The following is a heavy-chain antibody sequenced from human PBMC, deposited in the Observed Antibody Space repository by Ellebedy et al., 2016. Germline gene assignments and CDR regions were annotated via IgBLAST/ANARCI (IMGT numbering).Heavy chain of an antibody. J-gene: IGHJ4*02. D-gene: IGHD3-16*02. CDR1: GFTFSTYS. Sequence: GESLKISCAASGFTFSTYSMNWVRQAPGKGLEWVSTISGSAISTYYTDSVKGRFTISSDESKNTVFLQMNSLRAEDTATYYCARDLGGFLGFDSWGQGTVVTVSS. V-gene: IGHV3-23*01. CDR2: ISGSAIST. CDR3: ARDLGGFLGFDS.